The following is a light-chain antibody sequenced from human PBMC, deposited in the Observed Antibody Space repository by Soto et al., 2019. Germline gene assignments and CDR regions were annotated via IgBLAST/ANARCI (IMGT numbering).Light chain of an antibody. CDR3: QQYYNYPRT. CDR1: QGISSY. Sequence: AIRMTQSPSSFSASTGDRVTITCRASQGISSYLAWYQQKPGKAPKLLIYAASTLQSGFPSRFSASGSGTDFTLTISCLQSEDFATYYCQQYYNYPRTFGQGTKVEIK. CDR2: AAS. J-gene: IGKJ1*01. V-gene: IGKV1-8*01.